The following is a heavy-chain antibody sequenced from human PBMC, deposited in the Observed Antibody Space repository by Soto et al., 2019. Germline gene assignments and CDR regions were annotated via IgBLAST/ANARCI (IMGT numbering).Heavy chain of an antibody. CDR2: IYYSGST. V-gene: IGHV4-30-4*01. Sequence: QVQLQESGPGLVKPSQTLSLTCTVSGGSISSGDYYWSWIRQPPGKGLEWIGYIYYSGSTYYNPSLKSRFPIPEEPSKNHFSWKLGFVTAEDPAVYYCARPAVAATDGNWFAPGGQGTLVTVSS. D-gene: IGHD2-15*01. CDR1: GGSISSGDYY. J-gene: IGHJ5*02. CDR3: ARPAVAATDGNWFAP.